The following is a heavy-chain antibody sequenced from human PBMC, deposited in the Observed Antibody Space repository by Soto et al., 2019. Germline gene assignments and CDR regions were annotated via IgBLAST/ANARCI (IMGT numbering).Heavy chain of an antibody. CDR3: ARGSYCSSTSCPDYYGMDV. Sequence: ASVKVSCKASGYTFTSYYMHWVRQAPGQGLEWMRIINPSGGSTSYAQKFQGRVTMTRDTSTSTVYMELSSLRSEDTAVYYCARGSYCSSTSCPDYYGMDVWGQGTTVTVSS. CDR1: GYTFTSYY. D-gene: IGHD2-2*01. J-gene: IGHJ6*02. CDR2: INPSGGST. V-gene: IGHV1-46*01.